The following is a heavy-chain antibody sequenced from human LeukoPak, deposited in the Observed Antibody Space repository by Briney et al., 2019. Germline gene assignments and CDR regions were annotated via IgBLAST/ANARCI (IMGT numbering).Heavy chain of an antibody. CDR3: ASEGYYYYYLDV. CDR2: TYTSGNT. Sequence: SETLSLTCTVSGVSINSDSYYWSWIRQPAGKGLEWIGRTYTSGNTNYNPSLKSRVTISVDRSKNQFSLKLSSVTAADTAVYYCASEGYYYYYLDVWGKGTTVTVSS. V-gene: IGHV4-61*02. CDR1: GVSINSDSYY. J-gene: IGHJ6*03.